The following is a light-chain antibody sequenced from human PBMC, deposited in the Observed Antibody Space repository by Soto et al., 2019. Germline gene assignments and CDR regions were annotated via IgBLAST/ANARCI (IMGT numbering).Light chain of an antibody. Sequence: VVLTQSPATLSLSPGEPATLSCRASRDVYINALAWYQQKPGRTPTLLIYGASTRATGIPDRFSATGSGTEFSLTTSSVEPEDVAVGYCQQYGASPFTFGPGTRVEI. CDR1: RDVYINA. V-gene: IGKV3-20*01. J-gene: IGKJ3*01. CDR2: GAS. CDR3: QQYGASPFT.